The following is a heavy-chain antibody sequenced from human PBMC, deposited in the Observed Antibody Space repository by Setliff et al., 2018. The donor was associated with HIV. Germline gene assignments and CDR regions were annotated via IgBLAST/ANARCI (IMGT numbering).Heavy chain of an antibody. V-gene: IGHV4-39*07. CDR3: AVVRGANY. CDR1: GGSISSSSYY. D-gene: IGHD3-10*01. CDR2: FHHSGST. J-gene: IGHJ4*02. Sequence: SETLSLTCNVSGGSISSSSYYWGWIRQPPGKGLEWIGSFHHSGSTSYNPALRGRVIISVDTSKNQFSMKLSSMTAADTAVYFCAVVRGANYWGQGTMVTVPQ.